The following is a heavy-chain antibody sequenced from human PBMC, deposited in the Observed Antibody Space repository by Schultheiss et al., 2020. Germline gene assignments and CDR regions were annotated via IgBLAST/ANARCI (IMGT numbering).Heavy chain of an antibody. J-gene: IGHJ4*02. CDR2: IYYSGST. V-gene: IGHV4-30-4*01. Sequence: SETLSLTCTVSGGSISSGDYYWSWIRQPPGKGLEWIVYIYYSGSTYYNPSLKSRVTISVDTSKNQFSLKLSSVTAADTAVYYCARVWLEGLIDYWGQGTLVTVSS. D-gene: IGHD3-22*01. CDR3: ARVWLEGLIDY. CDR1: GGSISSGDYY.